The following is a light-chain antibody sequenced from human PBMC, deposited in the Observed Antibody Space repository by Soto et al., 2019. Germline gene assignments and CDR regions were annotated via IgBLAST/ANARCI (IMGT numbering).Light chain of an antibody. CDR3: HQRSSWPRGT. J-gene: IGKJ5*01. CDR1: QSVSSY. CDR2: DAS. V-gene: IGKV3-11*01. Sequence: EIVLTQSPGTLSLSPGERATLSCRASQSVSSYLAWYQQKPGQGPRLLIYDASNRATGVSARFSGSGSGTDFTLTISSLEPEDFAVYYCHQRSSWPRGTFGQGTRLEIK.